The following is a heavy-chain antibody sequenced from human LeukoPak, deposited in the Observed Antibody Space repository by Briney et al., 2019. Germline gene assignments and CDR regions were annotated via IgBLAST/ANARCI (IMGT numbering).Heavy chain of an antibody. CDR3: ARVGTYVSSGYLGY. CDR2: IGSSDSYI. V-gene: IGHV3-21*01. Sequence: GGSLRLSCAASGFTFSDCSMNWVRQAPGKGLEWVSSIGSSDSYIYYADSVKGRFTMSRDNARNSLYLQMNSLRAEDTAVYYCARVGTYVSSGYLGYWGQGILVTVSS. D-gene: IGHD3-22*01. J-gene: IGHJ4*02. CDR1: GFTFSDCS.